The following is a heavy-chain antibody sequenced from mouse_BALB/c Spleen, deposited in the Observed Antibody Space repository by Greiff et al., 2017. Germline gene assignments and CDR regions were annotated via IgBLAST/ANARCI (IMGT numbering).Heavy chain of an antibody. J-gene: IGHJ3*01. D-gene: IGHD2-4*01. CDR1: GDSITSGY. Sequence: EVKLLESGPSLVKPSQTLSLTCSVTGDSITSGYWNWIRKFPGNKLEYMGYISYSGSTYYNPSLKSRISITRDTSKNQYYLQLNSVTTEDTATYYCAREGSTMITTAWFAYWGQGTLVTVSA. CDR2: ISYSGST. CDR3: AREGSTMITTAWFAY. V-gene: IGHV3-8*02.